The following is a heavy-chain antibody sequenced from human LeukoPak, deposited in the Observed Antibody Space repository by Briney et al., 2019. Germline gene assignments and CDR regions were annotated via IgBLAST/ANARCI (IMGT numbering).Heavy chain of an antibody. D-gene: IGHD3-10*01. CDR1: GGSISSYY. J-gene: IGHJ5*02. CDR3: ARVLWPHRINWFDP. V-gene: IGHV4-59*01. Sequence: SETLSLTCTVSGGSISSYYWTWIRQPPGKGLEWIGYIYYSGSTNYNPSLKSRVTISVDTSKNQFSLKLSSVTAADTAVYYCARVLWPHRINWFDPWGQGTLVTVSS. CDR2: IYYSGST.